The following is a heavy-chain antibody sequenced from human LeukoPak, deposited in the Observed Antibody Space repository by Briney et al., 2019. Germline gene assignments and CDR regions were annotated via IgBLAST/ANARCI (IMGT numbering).Heavy chain of an antibody. CDR1: GGSISSGDYY. J-gene: IGHJ4*02. CDR3: ARDRGGYCSSTSCYS. Sequence: PSETLSLTCTVSGGSISSGDYYWSWIRQPPGKGLEWIGYIYYSGSTYYNPSLKSRVTISVDTSKNQFSLKLSSVTAADTAMYYCARDRGGYCSSTSCYSWGQGTLVTVSS. CDR2: IYYSGST. V-gene: IGHV4-30-4*01. D-gene: IGHD2-2*02.